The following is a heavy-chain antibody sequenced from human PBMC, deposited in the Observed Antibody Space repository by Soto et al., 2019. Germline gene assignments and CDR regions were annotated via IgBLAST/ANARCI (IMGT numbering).Heavy chain of an antibody. CDR2: INSNGGST. J-gene: IGHJ4*02. V-gene: IGHV3-64*01. CDR3: ARRGYSGYEIDY. D-gene: IGHD5-12*01. CDR1: GFTFSSYA. Sequence: EVQLVEPGGGLVQPGGSLRLSCAASGFTFSSYAMHWVRQAPGKGLEYVSDINSNGGSTYYANSVKGRFTISRDNSKNTLYLQMGSLRAEDMAVYYCARRGYSGYEIDYWGQGTLVTVSS.